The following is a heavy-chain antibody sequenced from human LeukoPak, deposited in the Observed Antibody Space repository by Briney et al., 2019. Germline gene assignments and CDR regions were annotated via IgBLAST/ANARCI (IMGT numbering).Heavy chain of an antibody. CDR1: SYTFTSYG. D-gene: IGHD3-3*01. J-gene: IGHJ4*02. CDR3: ARVGYDLWSGYYTGGYYFDY. CDR2: ISAYNGNT. Sequence: ASVKVSCKASSYTFTSYGISWVRQAPGQGLEWMGWISAYNGNTNYAQKLQGRVTMTTDTSTSTAYMELRSLRSDDTAVYYCARVGYDLWSGYYTGGYYFDYWGQGTLVTVSS. V-gene: IGHV1-18*01.